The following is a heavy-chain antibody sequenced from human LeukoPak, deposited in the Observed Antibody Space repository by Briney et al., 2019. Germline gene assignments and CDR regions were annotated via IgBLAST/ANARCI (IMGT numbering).Heavy chain of an antibody. CDR1: GYTFTSYD. CDR2: MNPNSGNT. CDR3: VRMVATSGTNWFDP. Sequence: ASVKVSCKASGYTFTSYDINWVRQATGQGLEWMGWMNPNSGNTGYAQKFQGKVTMTRNTSISTAYMELSSLRSEDTAVYYCVRMVATSGTNWFDPWGQGTLVTVSS. V-gene: IGHV1-8*01. J-gene: IGHJ5*02. D-gene: IGHD5-12*01.